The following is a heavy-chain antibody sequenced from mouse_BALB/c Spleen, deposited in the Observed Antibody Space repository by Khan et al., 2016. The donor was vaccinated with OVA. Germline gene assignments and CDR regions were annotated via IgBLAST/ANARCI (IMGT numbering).Heavy chain of an antibody. D-gene: IGHD1-1*01. V-gene: IGHV5-6*01. Sequence: EVQLVESGGDLVKPGGSLKLSCAASGFTFSTYGMSWVRQTPDKRLEWVATISSGGSYTYYPDNVKGRFTISRDNAKNPLYLQMSSLTSEDTAMYYCAGRAYYYNSEGFAYWGQGTLVTVSA. CDR2: ISSGGSYT. CDR3: AGRAYYYNSEGFAY. CDR1: GFTFSTYG. J-gene: IGHJ3*01.